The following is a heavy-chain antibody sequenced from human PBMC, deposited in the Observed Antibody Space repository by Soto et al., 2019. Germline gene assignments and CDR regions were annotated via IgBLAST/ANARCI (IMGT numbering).Heavy chain of an antibody. CDR1: GYTFTSYG. Sequence: ASVKVSCKASGYTFTSYGISWVRQAPGQGLEWMGWISAYNGNTNYAQKLQGRVTMTTDTSTSTAYMELRSLRSDDTAVYYCASTYGSGSYYNDPWFAPWGQGTLVTVSS. CDR2: ISAYNGNT. V-gene: IGHV1-18*01. J-gene: IGHJ5*02. CDR3: ASTYGSGSYYNDPWFAP. D-gene: IGHD3-10*01.